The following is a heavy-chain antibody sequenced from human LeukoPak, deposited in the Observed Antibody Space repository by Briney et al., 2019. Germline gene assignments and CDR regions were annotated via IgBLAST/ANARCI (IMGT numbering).Heavy chain of an antibody. J-gene: IGHJ3*02. D-gene: IGHD6-19*01. CDR3: ARYLESWSSGWSSAGHDAFDI. CDR2: IYYSGST. Sequence: SETLSLTCTVSGGSISSGGYYWSWIRQHPGKGLEWIGYIYYSGSTYYNPSLKSRVTISVDTSKNQFSLKLSSVTAADTAVYYCARYLESWSSGWSSAGHDAFDIWGQGTMVTVSS. V-gene: IGHV4-31*03. CDR1: GGSISSGGYY.